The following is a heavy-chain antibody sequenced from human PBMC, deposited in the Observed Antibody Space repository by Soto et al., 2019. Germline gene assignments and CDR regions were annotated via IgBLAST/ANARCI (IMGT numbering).Heavy chain of an antibody. CDR1: GGSVSSSNW. D-gene: IGHD2-2*01. V-gene: IGHV4-4*02. Sequence: FAVSGGSVSSSNWWSWVRQPPGNGRDWIGEICHSGITNYNPSLKSRVTISVDKSKNQFSLKLSSVTAADTAVYYCARDRTVGYCSSTSCYHYYYYGMDVWGQGTTVTVSS. J-gene: IGHJ6*02. CDR3: ARDRTVGYCSSTSCYHYYYYGMDV. CDR2: ICHSGIT.